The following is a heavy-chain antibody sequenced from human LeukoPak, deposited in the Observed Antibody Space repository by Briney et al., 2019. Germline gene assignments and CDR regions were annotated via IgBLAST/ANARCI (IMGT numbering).Heavy chain of an antibody. CDR1: GFSFSAYS. CDR2: IRSSSTTI. V-gene: IGHV3-48*01. D-gene: IGHD2-2*01. J-gene: IGHJ4*02. Sequence: GGPLRLSCEASGFSFSAYSMSWVRQAPGKGLEWISYIRSSSTTIYYADSVKGRFTISRDNAENSVYLQMNSLRVEDTAVYFCARDSRSHCGTDACYGPYFDYWGQGILVAVSS. CDR3: ARDSRSHCGTDACYGPYFDY.